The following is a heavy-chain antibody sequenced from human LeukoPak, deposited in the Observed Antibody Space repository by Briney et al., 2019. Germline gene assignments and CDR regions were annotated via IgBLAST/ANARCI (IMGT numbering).Heavy chain of an antibody. CDR2: FDPEDGET. D-gene: IGHD2-15*01. CDR1: GYTLTELS. CDR3: ATSLVDCSGGSCYGNWFDP. Sequence: ASVKVSCKVSGYTLTELSMHWVRQAPGKGLEWMGGFDPEDGETIYAQKFQGSVTMTEDTSTSTAYMELSSLRSEDTAVYYCATSLVDCSGGSCYGNWFDPWGQGTPVTVSS. J-gene: IGHJ5*02. V-gene: IGHV1-24*01.